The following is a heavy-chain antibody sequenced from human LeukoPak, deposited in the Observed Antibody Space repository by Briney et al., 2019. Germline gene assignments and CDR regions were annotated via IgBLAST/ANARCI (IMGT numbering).Heavy chain of an antibody. J-gene: IGHJ5*02. V-gene: IGHV3-64*01. CDR2: ISSNGGST. CDR3: ARGTYDFWSGYNWFDP. D-gene: IGHD3-3*01. CDR1: GFTFSSYA. Sequence: PGGSLRLSCAASGFTFSSYAMHWVRRAPGRGLEYVSAISSNGGSTYYANSVKGRFTISRDNSKNTLYLQMGSLRAEDMAVYYCARGTYDFWSGYNWFDPWGQGTLVTVSS.